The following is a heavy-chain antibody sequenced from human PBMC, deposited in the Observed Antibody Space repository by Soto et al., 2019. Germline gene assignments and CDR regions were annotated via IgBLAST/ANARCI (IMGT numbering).Heavy chain of an antibody. D-gene: IGHD6-19*01. CDR2: INHSGST. CDR1: GGSFSPYF. Sequence: SETLSLTCAVYGGSFSPYFWSWIRQPPGKGLEWIGEINHSGSTNYNPSLTRRATLSVDPSKNQVSLKLTSVTAADTAVYYCARLASGWQYYYFDFWGRGTPVTVSS. V-gene: IGHV4-34*01. J-gene: IGHJ2*01. CDR3: ARLASGWQYYYFDF.